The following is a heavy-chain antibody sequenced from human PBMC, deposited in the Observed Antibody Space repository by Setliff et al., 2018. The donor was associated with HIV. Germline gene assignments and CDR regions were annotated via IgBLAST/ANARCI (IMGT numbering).Heavy chain of an antibody. J-gene: IGHJ3*02. CDR1: GGSISSHY. Sequence: SETLSLTCTVSGGSISSHYWSWIRQPPGKGLEWIGYIYYSGNTFYNPSLKSRVTISVDTSKNQFSLKLSSVTAADTALYYCARVYGDYVEGAFDIWGQGTMVTVSS. CDR3: ARVYGDYVEGAFDI. D-gene: IGHD4-17*01. V-gene: IGHV4-59*06. CDR2: IYYSGNT.